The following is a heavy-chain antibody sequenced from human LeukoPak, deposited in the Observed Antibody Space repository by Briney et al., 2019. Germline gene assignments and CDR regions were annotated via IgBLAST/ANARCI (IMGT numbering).Heavy chain of an antibody. CDR2: IIPILGIA. V-gene: IGHV1-69*02. CDR1: GGTFSSYT. CDR3: ARGTTIFGVVIIASY. Sequence: GASVKVSCKASGGTFSSYTISWVRQAPGQGLEWMGRIIPILGIANYAQKFQGRVTITADKSTSTAYVELSSLRSEDTAVYYCARGTTIFGVVIIASYWGQGTLVTVSS. D-gene: IGHD3-3*01. J-gene: IGHJ4*02.